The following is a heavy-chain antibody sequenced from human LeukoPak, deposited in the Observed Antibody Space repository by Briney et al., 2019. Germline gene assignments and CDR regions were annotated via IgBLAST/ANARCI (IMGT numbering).Heavy chain of an antibody. Sequence: ASVKVSCKVSGDTLTELAMNWVRQAPGKGLEWMGGFDLEDGETIYAQKFQGRVTMTEDKSTDTAYMELSSLRSEDTAVYYCATDQIRYFDWLPDYWGQGTLVTVSS. CDR2: FDLEDGET. V-gene: IGHV1-24*01. D-gene: IGHD3-9*01. J-gene: IGHJ4*02. CDR1: GDTLTELA. CDR3: ATDQIRYFDWLPDY.